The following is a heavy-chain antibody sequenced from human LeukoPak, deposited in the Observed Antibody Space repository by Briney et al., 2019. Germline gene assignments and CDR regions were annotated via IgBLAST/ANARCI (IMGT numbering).Heavy chain of an antibody. J-gene: IGHJ1*01. V-gene: IGHV4-59*01. D-gene: IGHD6-6*01. CDR3: ARGGAARLHFQN. CDR1: GGYISTYY. CDR2: IYHSGST. Sequence: SETLSLTCTVSGGYISTYYWNWIRQPPGKGLEWIGYIYHSGSTNYNPSLQSRVTISVDTSKNQFSLNLNSVTAADTAVYYCARGGAARLHFQNRGQGTLVTVSS.